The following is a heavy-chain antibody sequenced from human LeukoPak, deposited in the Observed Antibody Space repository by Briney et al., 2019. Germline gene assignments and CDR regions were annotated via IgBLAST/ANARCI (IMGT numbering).Heavy chain of an antibody. CDR3: AKSRSGSANWALQIFDN. D-gene: IGHD1-1*01. V-gene: IGHV3-23*01. CDR1: GFAFGSEA. Sequence: GGSLRLSCAVSGFAFGSEAMSWVRQSPARGLEWVASISPGGGTTYYAHYVKGRFTISRDNSKNSLFVQMNSLRAEDTAVYFCAKSRSGSANWALQIFDNWGQGTLVTVSS. CDR2: ISPGGGTT. J-gene: IGHJ4*02.